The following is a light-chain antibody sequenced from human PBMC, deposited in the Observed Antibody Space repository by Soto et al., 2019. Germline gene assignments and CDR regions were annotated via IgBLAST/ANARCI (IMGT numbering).Light chain of an antibody. CDR2: VAS. CDR1: QDIGKY. CDR3: QQYDSLPHT. V-gene: IGKV1-33*01. J-gene: IGKJ2*01. Sequence: DIQMTQSPSSLSASVGDRVTITCQASQDIGKYLNWYQQKPGKAPKLLIYVASNLQTGVPSRFSGSGSGPDFSFTISSLQPEDSATYYCQQYDSLPHTFGQGTKLEIK.